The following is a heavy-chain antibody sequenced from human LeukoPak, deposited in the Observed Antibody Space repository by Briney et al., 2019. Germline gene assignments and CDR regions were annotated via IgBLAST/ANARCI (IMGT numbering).Heavy chain of an antibody. D-gene: IGHD6-13*01. CDR1: GGSLSSGGYY. Sequence: SQTLSLTCTVSGGSLSSGGYYWSWIRQHPGKGLEWIGYIYYSGSTYYNPSLKSRVTISVDTSKNQFSLKLSSVTAADTAVYCCARVRRQLVQGWFDPWGQGTLVTVSS. CDR3: ARVRRQLVQGWFDP. V-gene: IGHV4-31*03. J-gene: IGHJ5*02. CDR2: IYYSGST.